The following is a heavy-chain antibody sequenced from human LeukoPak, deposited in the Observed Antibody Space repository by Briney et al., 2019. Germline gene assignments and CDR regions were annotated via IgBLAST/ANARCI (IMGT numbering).Heavy chain of an antibody. D-gene: IGHD6-19*01. CDR2: ISGSSSYI. CDR1: GFAFSSYS. V-gene: IGHV3-21*01. CDR3: ASGAVARYYYYYMDV. J-gene: IGHJ6*03. Sequence: GVSLRLSCAASGFAFSSYSMNWVRQGPGKGLEWVSSISGSSSYIYYADSVKGRFTISRDNAKNSLYLQMNSLRAEDTAVYYCASGAVARYYYYYMDVWGKGTTVTVSS.